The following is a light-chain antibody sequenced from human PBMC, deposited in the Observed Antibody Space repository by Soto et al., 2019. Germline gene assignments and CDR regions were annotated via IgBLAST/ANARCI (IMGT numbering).Light chain of an antibody. Sequence: DIVMTQTPDSLAVSLGERATINCKPSQSVLYNSNNDSYLTWYQQKPGQSPRVLIYWASTRESGVPDRFSGSGSGTDFTLTISSLQAEDVAAYYCQQYYSIPWTFGQGTKVDIK. CDR1: QSVLYNSNNDSY. J-gene: IGKJ1*01. CDR3: QQYYSIPWT. V-gene: IGKV4-1*01. CDR2: WAS.